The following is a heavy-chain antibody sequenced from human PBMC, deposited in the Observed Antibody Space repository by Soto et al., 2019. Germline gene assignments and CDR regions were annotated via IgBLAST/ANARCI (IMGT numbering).Heavy chain of an antibody. CDR1: GYTFTSYY. CDR2: INPSGGST. J-gene: IGHJ4*02. D-gene: IGHD6-19*01. Sequence: ASVKVSCKASGYTFTSYYMHWVRQAPGQGLEWMGIINPSGGSTSYAQKLQGRVTMTRDTSTSTVYMELSSLRTEDTAVYYCARDKAIAVAGNRFDYGGQGTLVTV. V-gene: IGHV1-46*03. CDR3: ARDKAIAVAGNRFDY.